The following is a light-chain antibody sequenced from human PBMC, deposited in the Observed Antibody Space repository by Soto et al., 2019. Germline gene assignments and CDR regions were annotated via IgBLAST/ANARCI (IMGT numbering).Light chain of an antibody. J-gene: IGLJ2*01. CDR3: VLYMGNGVSV. Sequence: QTVVTQEPSFSVSPGGTVTLTCGLNSGSVSTSHSPTWYQQTPGQPPRTLIYTTDTRSSGVPDRFSGSIVGNKAALTIAGAQAQDDSDDYCVLYMGNGVSVFGGGTKLTVL. V-gene: IGLV8-61*01. CDR2: TTD. CDR1: SGSVSTSHS.